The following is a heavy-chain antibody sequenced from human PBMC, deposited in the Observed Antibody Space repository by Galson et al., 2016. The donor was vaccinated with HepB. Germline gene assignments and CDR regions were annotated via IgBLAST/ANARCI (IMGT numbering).Heavy chain of an antibody. CDR2: INQDGNEK. D-gene: IGHD6-19*01. J-gene: IGHJ4*02. Sequence: SLRLSCAASGFTFRSYWMGWVRQAPGKGLEWVANINQDGNEKYFVGSVMGRFTISRDNAKNSLYLQMDSLRAEDTAVYYCTRDGRGWSAYWGQGTLVTVSS. V-gene: IGHV3-7*03. CDR3: TRDGRGWSAY. CDR1: GFTFRSYW.